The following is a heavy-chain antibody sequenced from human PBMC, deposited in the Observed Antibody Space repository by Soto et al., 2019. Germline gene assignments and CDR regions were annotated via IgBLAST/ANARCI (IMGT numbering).Heavy chain of an antibody. V-gene: IGHV1-8*01. D-gene: IGHD4-17*01. CDR3: ARGFRPKDYGQYYYYYMDV. J-gene: IGHJ6*03. CDR2: MNPNRGNT. Sequence: KNLGASVKVSCKASGYTFTSYDINWGRQATGQGLEWMGWMNPNRGNTGYAQTFQGRVTMTRNTSISTAYMELSSLRSEDTAVYYCARGFRPKDYGQYYYYYMDVWGKGTTVTVSS. CDR1: GYTFTSYD.